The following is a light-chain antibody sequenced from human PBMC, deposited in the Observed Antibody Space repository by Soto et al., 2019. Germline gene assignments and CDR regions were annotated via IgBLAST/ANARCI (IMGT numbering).Light chain of an antibody. Sequence: DIQMTQAPSSLSASVGDRVTITCRARQDISTYLAWYQQKPGKVPKLLISAAYTLQSGVPPRFSGSGSGTDSTLTISSLQTEDVATYYCQKYDNAPLTFGGGTKVEIK. J-gene: IGKJ4*01. V-gene: IGKV1-27*01. CDR1: QDISTY. CDR2: AAY. CDR3: QKYDNAPLT.